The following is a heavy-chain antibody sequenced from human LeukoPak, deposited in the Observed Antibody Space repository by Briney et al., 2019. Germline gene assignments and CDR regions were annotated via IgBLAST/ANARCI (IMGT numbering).Heavy chain of an antibody. J-gene: IGHJ4*02. CDR3: AEGYNPYYFEY. CDR1: RGSISDYY. D-gene: IGHD1-14*01. V-gene: IGHV4-59*01. Sequence: PSETLSLTCSVSRGSISDYYWSWIRQPPGKGLEWIGYVSYSGSTNYNPSLKSRVTISVDTSKNQFSLKLSSVTAADTAAYYCAEGYNPYYFEYWGRGTLVTVSS. CDR2: VSYSGST.